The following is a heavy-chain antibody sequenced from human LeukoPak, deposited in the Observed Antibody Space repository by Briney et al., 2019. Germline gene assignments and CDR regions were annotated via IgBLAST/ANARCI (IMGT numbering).Heavy chain of an antibody. CDR2: INPNSGGT. J-gene: IGHJ4*02. D-gene: IGHD2-15*01. Sequence: ASVKVSCKASGYTFTGHYMHWVRQAPGQGLEWMGWINPNSGGTNYAQKFQGRVTMTRDTSISTTSMDLSRLRSDDAAVYYCARGARRYCSGGSCYSYFDYWGQGTLVTVSS. CDR3: ARGARRYCSGGSCYSYFDY. CDR1: GYTFTGHY. V-gene: IGHV1-2*02.